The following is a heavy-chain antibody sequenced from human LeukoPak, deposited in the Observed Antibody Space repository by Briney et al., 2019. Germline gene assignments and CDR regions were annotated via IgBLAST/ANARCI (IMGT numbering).Heavy chain of an antibody. D-gene: IGHD6-13*01. CDR1: GFTFGSHA. J-gene: IGHJ4*02. CDR2: INSDGSST. V-gene: IGHV3-74*01. CDR3: ARRVAAAGFDY. Sequence: SGGSLRLSCAASGFTFGSHAMSWVRQAPGKGLVWVSRINSDGSSTNYADSVKGRFTISRDNAKNTLYLQMNSLRAEDTAVYYCARRVAAAGFDYWGQGTLVTVSS.